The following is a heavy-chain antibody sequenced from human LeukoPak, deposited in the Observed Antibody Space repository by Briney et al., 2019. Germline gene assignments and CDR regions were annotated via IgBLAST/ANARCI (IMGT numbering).Heavy chain of an antibody. CDR2: IYYSGST. D-gene: IGHD6-6*01. CDR3: VRRGIAARGAFDI. CDR1: GGSISNFY. J-gene: IGHJ3*02. V-gene: IGHV4-59*08. Sequence: SETLSLTCTVSGGSISNFYWGWVRQPPGRGLEWIGYIYYSGSTNYSPSLKSRVTISVDMSKNQFSLKLSSVTAADTAVYYCVRRGIAARGAFDIWGQGTMLTVSS.